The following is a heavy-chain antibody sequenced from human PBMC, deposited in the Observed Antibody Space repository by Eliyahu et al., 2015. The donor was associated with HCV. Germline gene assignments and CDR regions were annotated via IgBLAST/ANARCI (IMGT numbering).Heavy chain of an antibody. J-gene: IGHJ6*02. V-gene: IGHV3-11*01. CDR3: VRRGAPRQDHYNYYGMDI. CDR1: GFXLSDYX. D-gene: IGHD6-6*01. Sequence: QVQLVESGGGLVKPGXSLRLSCAASGFXLSDYXMGWIRQAPGAXPEWXXYSXFSCXXLFYADSVKGRFTVSRDDAKNSLYLQMNSLRADDTAVYYCVRRGAPRQDHYNYYGMDIWGQGTTVTVSS. CDR2: SXFSCXXL.